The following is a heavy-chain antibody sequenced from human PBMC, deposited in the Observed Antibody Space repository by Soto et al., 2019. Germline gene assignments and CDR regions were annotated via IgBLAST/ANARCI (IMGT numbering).Heavy chain of an antibody. CDR1: GLTVSTSG. J-gene: IGHJ3*02. CDR3: ANHGGFDI. D-gene: IGHD4-17*01. CDR2: ISGSGDYT. Sequence: EVQLLESGGGLVQPGGSLRLSCAASGLTVSTSGMSWVRQAPGKGLEWVSSISGSGDYTNYADSVKGRFTISRDNSKNTLYLQINSLTAEDTAVYYCANHGGFDIWGQGTMVAVSS. V-gene: IGHV3-23*01.